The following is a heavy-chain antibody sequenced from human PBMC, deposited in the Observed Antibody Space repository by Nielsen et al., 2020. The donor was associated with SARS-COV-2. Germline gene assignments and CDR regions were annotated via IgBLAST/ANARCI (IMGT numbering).Heavy chain of an antibody. CDR2: ISSTSIYI. Sequence: WIRQPPGKGLEWVSSISSTSIYISYADSVKGRLTISRDNAKNSLYLQMNSLRAEDTAVYYCAREADCSSTSCYRAFGPGYGMDVWGQGTTVTVSS. CDR3: AREADCSSTSCYRAFGPGYGMDV. D-gene: IGHD2-2*01. V-gene: IGHV3-21*01. J-gene: IGHJ6*02.